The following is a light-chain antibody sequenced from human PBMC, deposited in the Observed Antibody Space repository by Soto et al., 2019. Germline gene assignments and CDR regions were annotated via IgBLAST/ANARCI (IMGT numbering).Light chain of an antibody. CDR2: GAS. CDR3: QQYNNWPQT. Sequence: EIVMTQSPATLSVSPGERATLSCRASQSLSSNLAWYQQKPGQAPRLLIYGASTRATGIPARFSGSGSGTDFTLTISGLQSEDFAVYYCQQYNNWPQTFGQGTKVDI. J-gene: IGKJ1*01. V-gene: IGKV3-15*01. CDR1: QSLSSN.